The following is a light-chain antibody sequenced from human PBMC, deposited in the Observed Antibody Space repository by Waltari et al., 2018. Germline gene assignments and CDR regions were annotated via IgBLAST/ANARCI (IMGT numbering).Light chain of an antibody. Sequence: ETVMTQSPATLSMSPGERATLSCRASQGIHDNLAWYQQKPGQAPRLLIYPASTRATGIPARFSGSGSGTDFTLTITSLQSEDSALYYCQQYNRWPPLTFGGGTKVEI. CDR2: PAS. CDR3: QQYNRWPPLT. CDR1: QGIHDN. J-gene: IGKJ4*01. V-gene: IGKV3-15*01.